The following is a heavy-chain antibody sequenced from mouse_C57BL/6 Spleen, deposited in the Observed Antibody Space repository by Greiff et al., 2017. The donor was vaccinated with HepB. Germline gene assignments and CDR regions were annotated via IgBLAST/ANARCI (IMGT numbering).Heavy chain of an antibody. J-gene: IGHJ3*01. V-gene: IGHV5-4*01. CDR2: ISDGGSYT. CDR1: GFTFSSYA. D-gene: IGHD4-1*01. Sequence: EVQGVESGGGLVKPGGSLKLSCAASGFTFSSYAMSWVRQTPEKRLEWVATISDGGSYTYYPDNVKGRFTISRDNATNNLYLQMSHLKAEDTAMCYCARALWDGFAYWGQGTLVTVSA. CDR3: ARALWDGFAY.